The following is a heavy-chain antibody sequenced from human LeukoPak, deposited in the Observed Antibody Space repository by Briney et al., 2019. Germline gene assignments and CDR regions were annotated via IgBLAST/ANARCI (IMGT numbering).Heavy chain of an antibody. Sequence: GGSLRLSCAASGFTFSSYWMSWVRQAPGKGLEWVANIKQDGSEKYYVDSVKGRFTISRDNAKNSLYLQMNSLRAEDTAVYYWQPDPQVGVAVDYWGQGTLVTVSS. D-gene: IGHD6-19*01. CDR1: GFTFSSYW. CDR3: QPDPQVGVAVDY. J-gene: IGHJ4*02. CDR2: IKQDGSEK. V-gene: IGHV3-7*03.